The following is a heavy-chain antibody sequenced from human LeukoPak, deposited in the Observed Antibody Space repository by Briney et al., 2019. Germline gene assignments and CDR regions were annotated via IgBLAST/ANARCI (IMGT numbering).Heavy chain of an antibody. CDR2: IYYSGST. D-gene: IGHD2-8*01. Sequence: PSETLSLTCTVSGGSISSYYWSWIRQPPGKGLEWIGYIYYSGSTNYNPSLKSRVAISVDTSKNQFSLKLSSVTAADTAVYYCARAGELMARNWFDPWGQGTLVTVSS. CDR3: ARAGELMARNWFDP. V-gene: IGHV4-59*01. CDR1: GGSISSYY. J-gene: IGHJ5*02.